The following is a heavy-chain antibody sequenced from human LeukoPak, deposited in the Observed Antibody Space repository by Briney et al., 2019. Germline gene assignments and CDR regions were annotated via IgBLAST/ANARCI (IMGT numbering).Heavy chain of an antibody. Sequence: PGGSLRLSCAASGFTFSSYAMSWVRQAPGKGLEWVSAISGSGGSTYYADSVKGRFTISRDNSKNTLYLQMNSLRAEDTAVYYCARERHYDFWSGYSQWGQGTLVTVSS. J-gene: IGHJ4*02. CDR2: ISGSGGST. V-gene: IGHV3-23*01. CDR1: GFTFSSYA. CDR3: ARERHYDFWSGYSQ. D-gene: IGHD3-3*01.